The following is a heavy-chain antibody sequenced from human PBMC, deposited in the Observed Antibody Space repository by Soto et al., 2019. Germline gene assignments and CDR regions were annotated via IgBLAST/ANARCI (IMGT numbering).Heavy chain of an antibody. CDR3: ARYGEVATYHDAFDI. V-gene: IGHV4-34*01. D-gene: IGHD2-15*01. CDR2: INHSGST. Sequence: PSETLSLTCAVYGGSFSGYYWSWIRQPPGKGLEWIGEINHSGSTNYNPSLKSRVTISVDTSKNQFSLKLSSVTAADTAVYYCARYGEVATYHDAFDIWGQGTMVTVSS. J-gene: IGHJ3*02. CDR1: GGSFSGYY.